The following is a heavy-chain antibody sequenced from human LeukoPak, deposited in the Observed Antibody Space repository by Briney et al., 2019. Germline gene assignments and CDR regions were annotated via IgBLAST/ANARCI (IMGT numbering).Heavy chain of an antibody. CDR2: ISYDGSNK. CDR1: GFTFSSYA. D-gene: IGHD2-21*02. CDR3: VLNWSGLH. Sequence: PGGSLRLSCAASGFTFSSYAMHWVRQAPGKGLEWVAVISYDGSNKYYADSVKGRFTISRDNSKNTLYLQMNSLRAEDTAVYYCVLNWSGLHWGQGTLVTVSS. J-gene: IGHJ4*02. V-gene: IGHV3-30*04.